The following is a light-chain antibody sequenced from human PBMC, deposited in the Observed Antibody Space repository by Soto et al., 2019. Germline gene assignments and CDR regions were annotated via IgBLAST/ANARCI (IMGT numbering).Light chain of an antibody. V-gene: IGKV3-11*01. CDR2: DAS. CDR1: QSVSTY. Sequence: ETVLTQSPATLSLSPGERATPSCRASQSVSTYLAWYQHKPGQAPRLLIYDASSRATGIPARFSGSGSGADFTLTISSLEPEDFAVYYCQQRTNWPLTFGGGTKVEIK. J-gene: IGKJ4*01. CDR3: QQRTNWPLT.